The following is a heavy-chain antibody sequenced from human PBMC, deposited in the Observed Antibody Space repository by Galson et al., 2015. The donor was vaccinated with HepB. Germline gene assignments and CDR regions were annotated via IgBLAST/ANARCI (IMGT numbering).Heavy chain of an antibody. J-gene: IGHJ3*02. Sequence: SLRLSCAASGFTFSNYAMTWVRQVPGRGLDWVSTISGSGADAFYADSVRDRFTISRDNYKNLLFLQLNSLRVEDTAMYFCSRGGYSQGWAFDMWGQGTMITVAS. V-gene: IGHV3-23*01. CDR1: GFTFSNYA. CDR3: SRGGYSQGWAFDM. CDR2: ISGSGADA. D-gene: IGHD5-18*01.